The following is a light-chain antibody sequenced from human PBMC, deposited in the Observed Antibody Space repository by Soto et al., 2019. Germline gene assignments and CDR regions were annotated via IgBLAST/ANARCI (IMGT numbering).Light chain of an antibody. Sequence: EIVLTQSPGTLSLSPGERATLSCRASQSVGSNFLAWYQQKPGQAPKLLISGASSRATGIPDRFSGSGSGTDFTLTLSRLGPEDFALYSCQQYGSSPGTFGQGTKLEIK. CDR1: QSVGSNF. J-gene: IGKJ2*02. CDR3: QQYGSSPGT. V-gene: IGKV3-20*01. CDR2: GAS.